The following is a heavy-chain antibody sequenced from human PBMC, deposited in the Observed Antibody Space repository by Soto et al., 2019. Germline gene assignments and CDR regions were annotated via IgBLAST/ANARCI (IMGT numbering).Heavy chain of an antibody. J-gene: IGHJ6*02. CDR1: GFTFSDYY. CDR2: ISSSGDII. V-gene: IGHV3-11*01. Sequence: GGSLRLSCAASGFTFSDYYMSWIRQAPGKGLEWISYISSSGDIIYYADSVKGRFTISRDNAKNSLYLQMNSLRAEDTAVYYCARDLGYFGLDVWGQGTKVTVSS. CDR3: ARDLGYFGLDV.